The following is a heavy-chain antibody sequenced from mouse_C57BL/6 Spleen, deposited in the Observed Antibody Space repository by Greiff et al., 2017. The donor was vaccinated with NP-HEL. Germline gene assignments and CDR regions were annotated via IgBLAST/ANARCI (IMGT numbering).Heavy chain of an antibody. CDR1: GYTFTEYT. CDR2: FYPGSGSI. J-gene: IGHJ1*03. V-gene: IGHV1-62-2*01. D-gene: IGHD1-1*01. CDR3: ARHEAPDYYGSSHWYFDV. Sequence: LQESGAELVKPGASVKLSCKASGYTFTEYTIHWVKQRSGQGLEWIGWFYPGSGSIKYNEKFKDKATLTADKSSSTVYMELSRLTSEDSAVYFCARHEAPDYYGSSHWYFDVWGTGTTVTVSS.